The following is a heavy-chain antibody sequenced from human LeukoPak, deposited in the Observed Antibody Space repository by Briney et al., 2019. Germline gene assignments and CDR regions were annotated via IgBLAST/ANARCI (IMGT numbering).Heavy chain of an antibody. Sequence: SVKVSCKASGGTFSSYAISWVRQAPGQGLEWMGRIIPILGIAHYAQKFQGRVTITADKSTSTAYMELSSLRSEDTAVYYCARDVRGYCSSTSCYTVYYYYGMDVWGQGTTVTVSS. CDR2: IIPILGIA. J-gene: IGHJ6*02. CDR1: GGTFSSYA. D-gene: IGHD2-2*02. V-gene: IGHV1-69*04. CDR3: ARDVRGYCSSTSCYTVYYYYGMDV.